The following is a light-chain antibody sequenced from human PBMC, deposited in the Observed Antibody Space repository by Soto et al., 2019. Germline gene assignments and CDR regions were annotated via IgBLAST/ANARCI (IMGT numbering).Light chain of an antibody. CDR1: SSDVGGYNY. CDR3: SSYAGSGV. CDR2: EVS. J-gene: IGLJ1*01. V-gene: IGLV2-8*01. Sequence: QSVLTQPPSASGSPGQSVTISCTGTSSDVGGYNYVSWYQQHPGKAPKLMIYEVSKRSSGVPDRFSGSKSGNTASLTVSGLQAEDEADYYCSSYAGSGVFGTGTKVNVL.